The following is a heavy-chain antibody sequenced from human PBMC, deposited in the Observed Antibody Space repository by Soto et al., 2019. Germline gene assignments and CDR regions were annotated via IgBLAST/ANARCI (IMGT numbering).Heavy chain of an antibody. J-gene: IGHJ6*02. CDR1: GYTFTSHG. D-gene: IGHD3-3*01. CDR3: ARVTTNDFWSGYYIEYYYYGMDV. Sequence: GASVKVSCKASGYTFTSHGIHWVRQAPGQGLEWMGWISAYNGNTNYAQKLQGRVTLTRDTSTGTAYMELRSLRSDDTAVYYCARVTTNDFWSGYYIEYYYYGMDVWGQGTTVTVSS. CDR2: ISAYNGNT. V-gene: IGHV1-18*01.